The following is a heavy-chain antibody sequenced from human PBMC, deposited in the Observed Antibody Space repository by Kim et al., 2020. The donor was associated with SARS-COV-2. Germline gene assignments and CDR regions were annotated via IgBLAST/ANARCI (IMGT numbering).Heavy chain of an antibody. CDR3: ARPDHDYLFDP. D-gene: IGHD4-17*01. CDR2: IYYSGST. J-gene: IGHJ5*02. Sequence: SETLSLTCTVSGGSISSSSYYWGWIRQPPGKGLEWIGSIYYSGSTYYNPSLKSRVTISVDTSKNQFSLKLSSVTAADTAVYYCARPDHDYLFDPWGQGTLVTVSS. CDR1: GGSISSSSYY. V-gene: IGHV4-39*01.